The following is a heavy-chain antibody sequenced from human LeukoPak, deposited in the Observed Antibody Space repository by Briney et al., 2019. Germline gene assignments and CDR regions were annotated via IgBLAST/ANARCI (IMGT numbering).Heavy chain of an antibody. CDR3: AREPRGYCGGDCYDAFDI. J-gene: IGHJ3*02. D-gene: IGHD2-21*02. CDR1: GYTFTSYY. V-gene: IGHV1-46*01. Sequence: ASVKVSCKASGYTFTSYYMHWVRQAPGQGLEWMGIINPSGGSTSYAQKLQGRVTMTRDTSTSTVYMELSSLRSEDTAVYYCAREPRGYCGGDCYDAFDIWGQGTMVTVSS. CDR2: INPSGGST.